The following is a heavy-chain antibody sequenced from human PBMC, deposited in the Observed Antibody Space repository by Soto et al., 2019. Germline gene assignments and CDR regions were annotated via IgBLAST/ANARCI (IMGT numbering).Heavy chain of an antibody. CDR3: ASLLYVWGSHRSKDYYYYGMDV. Sequence: SETLSLTCTVSGGSISSYYWGWFRQPPGKGLEWIGSIYYSGSTYYNPSLKSRVAISVDTSKNQFSLKLSSVTAADTAVYYCASLLYVWGSHRSKDYYYYGMDVWGQGTTVTVSS. J-gene: IGHJ6*02. V-gene: IGHV4-39*01. CDR1: GGSISSYY. CDR2: IYYSGST. D-gene: IGHD3-16*02.